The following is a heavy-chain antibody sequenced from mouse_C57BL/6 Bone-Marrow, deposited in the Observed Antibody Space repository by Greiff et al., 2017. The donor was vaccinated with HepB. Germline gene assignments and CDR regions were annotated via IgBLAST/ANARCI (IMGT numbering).Heavy chain of an antibody. D-gene: IGHD1-1*01. CDR1: GFTFSDYY. Sequence: EVKVVESEGGLVQPGSSMKLSCTASGFTFSDYYMAWVRQVPEKGLEWVANINYDGSSTYYLDSLKSRFIISRDNAKNILYLQMSSLKSEDTATYYCARGALYYYGSPFDYWGQGTTLTVSS. V-gene: IGHV5-16*01. CDR2: INYDGSST. J-gene: IGHJ2*01. CDR3: ARGALYYYGSPFDY.